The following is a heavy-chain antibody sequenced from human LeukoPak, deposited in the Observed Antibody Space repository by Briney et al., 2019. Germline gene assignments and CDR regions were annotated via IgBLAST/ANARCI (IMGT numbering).Heavy chain of an antibody. J-gene: IGHJ6*02. CDR1: GFTFSRYW. V-gene: IGHV3-7*02. CDR3: ARSRRDNYYYYYGMDV. D-gene: IGHD5-24*01. CDR2: IKEDGSVK. Sequence: GGSLRLSCAASGFTFSRYWMSWVRQAPGKGLEWVANIKEDGSVKYYVESVKGRFTISRDNAKNSLYLQMNSLRAEDTAVYYCARSRRDNYYYYYGMDVWGQGTTVTVSS.